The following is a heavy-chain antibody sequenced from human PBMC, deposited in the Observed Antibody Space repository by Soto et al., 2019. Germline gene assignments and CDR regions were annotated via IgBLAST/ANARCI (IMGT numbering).Heavy chain of an antibody. Sequence: EVQLVESGGGLVQPGGSLRLSCAASGFTFSDYDMHWVRQATGKGLEWVSTIGTDGDTYYPGAVKGRFTVSRENAKNSLYLQMDSLRAGDTAVYYCARALCFYYMYVWGKGTTVTVSS. CDR3: ARALCFYYMYV. D-gene: IGHD3-16*01. CDR1: GFTFSDYD. V-gene: IGHV3-13*01. J-gene: IGHJ6*03. CDR2: IGTDGDT.